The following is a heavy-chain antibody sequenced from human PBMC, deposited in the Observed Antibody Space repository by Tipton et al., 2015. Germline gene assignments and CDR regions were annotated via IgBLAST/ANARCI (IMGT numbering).Heavy chain of an antibody. Sequence: SLRLSCAASGFTFSSYAMSWVRQAPGRGLEWVSAISGSGGSTYYADSVKGRFTISRDNSKNTLYLQMNSLRAEDTAVYYCATGFGGSSLGAFDIWGQGTMVTVSS. CDR2: ISGSGGST. J-gene: IGHJ3*02. CDR3: ATGFGGSSLGAFDI. V-gene: IGHV3-23*01. D-gene: IGHD1-26*01. CDR1: GFTFSSYA.